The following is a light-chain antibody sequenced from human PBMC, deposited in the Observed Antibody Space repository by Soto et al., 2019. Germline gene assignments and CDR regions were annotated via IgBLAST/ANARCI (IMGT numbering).Light chain of an antibody. J-gene: IGKJ2*01. CDR1: QSVLYSSNNKNY. CDR2: WAS. Sequence: DIVMTQSPDSLAVSLGERATINCKSSQSVLYSSNNKNYLAWYQQKPGQPPKLLIYWASTRESGVPDRFSGSGSGTDFTLTISSLQAEDVAVYHCQQYYSTPPTFGQGTKLEIK. V-gene: IGKV4-1*01. CDR3: QQYYSTPPT.